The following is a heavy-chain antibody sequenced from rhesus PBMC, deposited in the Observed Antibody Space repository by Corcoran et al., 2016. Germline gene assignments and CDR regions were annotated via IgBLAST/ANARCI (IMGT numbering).Heavy chain of an antibody. J-gene: IGHJ2*01. CDR3: ARAVYWYFDL. Sequence: QVHLQESGPGLVKPSETLSLTCAVSGYSISSAYGWDWLRQPPGKGLEWIGHIFGGTGSTYYNPSLKSRVTVSKDTSKNQFSLKLRSVTAADTAVYYCARAVYWYFDLWGPGSPITISS. CDR2: IFGGTGST. CDR1: GYSISSAYG. V-gene: IGHV4-127*01.